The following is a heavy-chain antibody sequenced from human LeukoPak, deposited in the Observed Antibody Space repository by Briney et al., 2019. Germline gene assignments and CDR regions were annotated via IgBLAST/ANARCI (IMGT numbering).Heavy chain of an antibody. CDR1: GFTFNNYA. J-gene: IGHJ4*02. CDR3: SKWGDYDVLTGYYDSDF. Sequence: GGSLRLSCAASGFTFNNYAMSWVRQAPGKGLEWVSAILGSGRSAYYADSVKGRFTISRDNSKNPLFLQMNSLRAEDTALYYCSKWGDYDVLTGYYDSDFWGQGTLVTVSA. D-gene: IGHD3-9*01. V-gene: IGHV3-23*01. CDR2: ILGSGRSA.